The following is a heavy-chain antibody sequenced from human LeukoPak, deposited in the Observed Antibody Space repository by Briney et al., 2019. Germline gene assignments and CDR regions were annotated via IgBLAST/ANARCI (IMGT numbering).Heavy chain of an antibody. Sequence: PGGSLRLSCAASGFTFSSYGMSWVRQAPGKGLEWVSAISGSGGSTYYADSVKGRFTISRDNSKNTLYLQMNSLRAEDTAVYYCAKDRDAVMGYFDYWGQGTLVTVSS. J-gene: IGHJ4*02. CDR3: AKDRDAVMGYFDY. D-gene: IGHD2-21*01. V-gene: IGHV3-23*01. CDR1: GFTFSSYG. CDR2: ISGSGGST.